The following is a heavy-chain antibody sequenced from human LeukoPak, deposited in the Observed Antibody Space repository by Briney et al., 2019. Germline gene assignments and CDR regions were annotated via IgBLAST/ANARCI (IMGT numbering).Heavy chain of an antibody. Sequence: SETLSLTCAVYGGSFSGYYWSWIRQPPGKGLEWIGEISHSGSTNYNPSLKSRVTMSLDTSEDQSSLKLSSVTAADTAVYYCARDPRSYTGYDETFDYWGQGTLVTVSS. CDR2: ISHSGST. V-gene: IGHV4-34*01. CDR1: GGSFSGYY. J-gene: IGHJ4*02. CDR3: ARDPRSYTGYDETFDY. D-gene: IGHD5-12*01.